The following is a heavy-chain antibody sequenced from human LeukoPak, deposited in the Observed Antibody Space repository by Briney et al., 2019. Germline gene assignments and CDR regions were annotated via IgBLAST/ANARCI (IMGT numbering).Heavy chain of an antibody. CDR3: AREPSCGSRAYKEAYFDY. CDR1: GFTFSSYS. V-gene: IGHV3-21*01. J-gene: IGHJ4*02. CDR2: ISSSSSYI. Sequence: GGSLRLSCAVSGFTFSSYSMIWVRQAPGKGLEWVSSISSSSSYIYYADSVKGRFTISRDNAKNSLYLQMNSLRAEDTAVYYCAREPSCGSRAYKEAYFDYWGQGTLVTVSS. D-gene: IGHD2-15*01.